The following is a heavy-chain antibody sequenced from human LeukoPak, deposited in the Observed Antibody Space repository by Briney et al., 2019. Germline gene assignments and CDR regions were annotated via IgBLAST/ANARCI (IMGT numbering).Heavy chain of an antibody. CDR3: ARWGEYGDFWSGYYY. D-gene: IGHD3-3*01. CDR1: GYTFTSYD. Sequence: ASVKVSFKASGYTFTSYDFNLVRQAPGQGLGWMGWMNPNSGNTGYDQKVPGRVTITRNTSKSTAYMELSSLRSEDTAVYYCARWGEYGDFWSGYYYWGQGTLVTVSS. V-gene: IGHV1-8*03. J-gene: IGHJ4*02. CDR2: MNPNSGNT.